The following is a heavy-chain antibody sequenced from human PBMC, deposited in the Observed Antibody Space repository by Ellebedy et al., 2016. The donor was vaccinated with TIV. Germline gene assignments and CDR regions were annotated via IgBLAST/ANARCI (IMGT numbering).Heavy chain of an antibody. Sequence: PGGSLRLSCAASGFTFRSYAMYWVRQVPGKGLEWVAVISYDGSNKYYADSVKGRFTISRDNSKNTLYLQMNSLRAEDTAVYYCAGDPLSSGYFLYYYGMDVWGQGTTVTVSS. CDR3: AGDPLSSGYFLYYYGMDV. CDR1: GFTFRSYA. V-gene: IGHV3-30*01. CDR2: ISYDGSNK. J-gene: IGHJ6*02. D-gene: IGHD3-22*01.